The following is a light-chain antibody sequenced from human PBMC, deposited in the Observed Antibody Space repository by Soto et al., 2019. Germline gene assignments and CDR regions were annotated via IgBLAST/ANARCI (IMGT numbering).Light chain of an antibody. CDR1: QSIGTF. CDR3: QQAFSDEWT. J-gene: IGKJ1*01. Sequence: IQMTQSPSSLSASVGDRFSITCRASQSIGTFLNWYQQKXGEAPNLLIHTSFTLYSGVPSRFSGTGSGTDFTLTISSLQPEDFETYFCQQAFSDEWTFGQGTKVDIK. V-gene: IGKV1-39*01. CDR2: TSF.